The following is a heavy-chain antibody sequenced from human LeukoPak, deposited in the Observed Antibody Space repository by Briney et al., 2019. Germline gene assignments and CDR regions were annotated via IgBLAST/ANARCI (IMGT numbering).Heavy chain of an antibody. Sequence: GGSLRLSCAASGLTFSSYAMHWVRQAPGKGLEWVAVISYDGSNKYYADSVKGRFTISRDNSKNTLYLQMNSLRAEDTAVYYCARGDYYDSSGFDYWGQGTLVTVSS. CDR3: ARGDYYDSSGFDY. V-gene: IGHV3-30-3*01. CDR1: GLTFSSYA. D-gene: IGHD3-22*01. J-gene: IGHJ4*02. CDR2: ISYDGSNK.